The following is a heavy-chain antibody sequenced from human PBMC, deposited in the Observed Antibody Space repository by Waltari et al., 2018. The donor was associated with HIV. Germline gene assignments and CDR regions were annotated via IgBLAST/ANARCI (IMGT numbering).Heavy chain of an antibody. J-gene: IGHJ5*02. CDR3: ARDPNCSSTSCLGWFDP. D-gene: IGHD2-2*01. CDR2: IYHSGST. V-gene: IGHV4-38-2*02. CDR1: GYSISSGYY. Sequence: QVQLQESGPGLVKPSETLSLTCTVSGYSISSGYYWGWIRQPPGKGLEWIGSIYHSGSTYYNPSLKSRVTISVDTSKNQFSLKLSSVTAADTAVYYCARDPNCSSTSCLGWFDPWGQGTLVTVSS.